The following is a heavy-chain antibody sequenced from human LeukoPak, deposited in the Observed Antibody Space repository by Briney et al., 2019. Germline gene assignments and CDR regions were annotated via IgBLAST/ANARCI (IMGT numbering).Heavy chain of an antibody. J-gene: IGHJ6*02. CDR2: IYHSGGT. V-gene: IGHV4-38-2*02. CDR3: ARDRHYYDSSGYYYGSNYYGMDV. D-gene: IGHD3-22*01. CDR1: GYSISSGYY. Sequence: SETLSLTCTVSGYSISSGYYWGWIRQPPGKGLEWIGSIYHSGGTYYNPSLKSRVTISVDTSKNQFSLKLSSVTAADTAVYYCARDRHYYDSSGYYYGSNYYGMDVWGQGTMVTVSS.